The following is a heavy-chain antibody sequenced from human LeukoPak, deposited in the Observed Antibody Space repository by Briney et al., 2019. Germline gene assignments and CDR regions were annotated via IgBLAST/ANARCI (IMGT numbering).Heavy chain of an antibody. CDR1: GYTFTSYG. CDR2: ISAYNGNT. J-gene: IGHJ1*01. Sequence: EASVKVSCKASGYTFTSYGISWVRQAPGQGLEWMGWISAYNGNTNYAQKLQGRVTMTTDTSTSTAYMELRSLRSDDTAVYYCASGTNYYDSGDPAEYFQHWGQGTLVTVSS. CDR3: ASGTNYYDSGDPAEYFQH. V-gene: IGHV1-18*01. D-gene: IGHD3-22*01.